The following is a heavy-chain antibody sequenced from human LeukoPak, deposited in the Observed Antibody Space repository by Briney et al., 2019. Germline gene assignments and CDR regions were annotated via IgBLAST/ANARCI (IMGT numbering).Heavy chain of an antibody. V-gene: IGHV4-4*07. CDR1: GGSISSYY. Sequence: PSETLSLTCTVSGGSISSYYWSWIRQPAGKGLEWIGRIYTSGSTNYNPSLKSRVTMSVDTSKNQFSLKLSSVTAADTAVYYCARGSDYYGSGTFNWFDPWGQGTLVTVSS. CDR2: IYTSGST. CDR3: ARGSDYYGSGTFNWFDP. D-gene: IGHD3-10*01. J-gene: IGHJ5*02.